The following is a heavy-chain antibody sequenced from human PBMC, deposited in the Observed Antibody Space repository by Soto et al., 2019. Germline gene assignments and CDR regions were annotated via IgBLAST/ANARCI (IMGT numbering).Heavy chain of an antibody. CDR2: ISYDGSNK. Sequence: QVQLVASGGGVVQPGRSLRLSCAASGFTFSSYAMHWVRQAPGKGLEWVAVISYDGSNKYYADSVKGRFTISRDNSKNTLYLQMNSLRAEDRAVYYGARDSSIAARHRYYYGMDVWGQGTTVTVSS. V-gene: IGHV3-30-3*01. CDR3: ARDSSIAARHRYYYGMDV. J-gene: IGHJ6*02. CDR1: GFTFSSYA. D-gene: IGHD6-6*01.